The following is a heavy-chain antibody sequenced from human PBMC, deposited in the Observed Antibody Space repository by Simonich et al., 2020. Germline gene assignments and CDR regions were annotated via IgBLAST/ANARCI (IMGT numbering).Heavy chain of an antibody. CDR2: IYHRGSP. D-gene: IGHD6-13*01. J-gene: IGHJ6*02. V-gene: IGHV4-38-2*01. Sequence: QVQLQESGPGLVKPSETLSLTCAVSGYSISSGYYWGWIRQPPGKGLECIGSIYHRGSPYYTPSLKSRVTISVDTSKNQFSRKLSSVTAADTAVYYCARVGYSNYYYYGMDVWGQGTTVTVSS. CDR1: GYSISSGYY. CDR3: ARVGYSNYYYYGMDV.